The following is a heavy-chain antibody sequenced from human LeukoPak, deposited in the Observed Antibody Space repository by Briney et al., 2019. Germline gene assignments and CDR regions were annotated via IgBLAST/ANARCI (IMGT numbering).Heavy chain of an antibody. J-gene: IGHJ4*02. CDR3: AKGAGGVFRSAEPFDY. D-gene: IGHD2-8*02. CDR2: ISGSGGST. Sequence: GGSLRLSCAASGFTFSSYAMSWVRQAPGKGLEWVSAISGSGGSTYYADSVKGRFTISRDNSKNTLYLQMNSLRAEDTAVYYCAKGAGGVFRSAEPFDYWGQGTLVTVSS. CDR1: GFTFSSYA. V-gene: IGHV3-23*01.